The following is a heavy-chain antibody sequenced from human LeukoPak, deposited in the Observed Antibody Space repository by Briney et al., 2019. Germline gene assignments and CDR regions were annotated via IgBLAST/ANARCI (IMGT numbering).Heavy chain of an antibody. J-gene: IGHJ4*02. CDR1: AFSFEDYG. CDR2: INANGDST. D-gene: IGHD3-9*01. CDR3: AKLRSRLTNSPSDY. Sequence: RPGGSLRLSCAASAFSFEDYGMSWVRQAPGKGLDWVSDINANGDSTGYADSVKGRFTIFRDNAKNSLYLQMNSLRAEDTALYYCAKLRSRLTNSPSDYWGQGTLVTVSS. V-gene: IGHV3-20*04.